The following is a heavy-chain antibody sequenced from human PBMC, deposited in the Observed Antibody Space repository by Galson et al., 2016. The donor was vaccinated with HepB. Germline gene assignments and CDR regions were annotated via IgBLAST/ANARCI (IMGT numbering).Heavy chain of an antibody. Sequence: SLRLSCAASRFSFDSYSMNWVRQAPGKGLEWISDISSTGQITYYADSVEGRFTTSRDNAKNSVYLLMNSLRVEDTAVYYCARDKWELQHWILDYWGQGILVTVSS. D-gene: IGHD1-26*01. J-gene: IGHJ4*02. CDR2: ISSTGQIT. V-gene: IGHV3-48*01. CDR1: RFSFDSYS. CDR3: ARDKWELQHWILDY.